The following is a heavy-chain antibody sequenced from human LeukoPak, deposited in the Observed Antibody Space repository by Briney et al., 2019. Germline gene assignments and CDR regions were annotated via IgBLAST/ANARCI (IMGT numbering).Heavy chain of an antibody. V-gene: IGHV1-18*04. D-gene: IGHD4-17*01. Sequence: ASVKVSCKASGYTFTSYGISWVRQAPGQGLEWMGWISAYNGNTNYAQKLQGRVTMTTDTSTSTAYMELSSLRSEDTAVYYCARADPDYGDYSPFDYWGQGTLVTVSS. CDR3: ARADPDYGDYSPFDY. CDR1: GYTFTSYG. CDR2: ISAYNGNT. J-gene: IGHJ4*02.